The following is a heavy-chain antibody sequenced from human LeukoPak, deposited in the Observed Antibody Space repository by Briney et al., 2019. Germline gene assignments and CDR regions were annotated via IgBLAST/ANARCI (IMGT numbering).Heavy chain of an antibody. Sequence: GGSLRLSCAASGFTFSNYAMTWVRQAPGKGLEWVSTISDSGGSTYYADSVKGRFTISRDNSKNTLYLQMNSLRVEDTAVYYCARDPYNGAYSEGYYYYFMDVWGKGTTVTVSS. CDR3: ARDPYNGAYSEGYYYYFMDV. V-gene: IGHV3-23*01. CDR1: GFTFSNYA. J-gene: IGHJ6*03. D-gene: IGHD1-1*01. CDR2: ISDSGGST.